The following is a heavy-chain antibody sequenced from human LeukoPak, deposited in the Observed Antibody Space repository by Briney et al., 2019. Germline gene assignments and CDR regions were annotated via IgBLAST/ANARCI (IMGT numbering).Heavy chain of an antibody. Sequence: ASVKVSCKASGYTFTSYDINWVRQATGQGLEWMGWMNPNSGNTGYAQKFQGRVTITRDTSASTAYMELSSLRSEDMAVYYCARAALGGIPGPKWSTLYYWGQGTLVTVSS. CDR3: ARAALGGIPGPKWSTLYY. V-gene: IGHV1-8*01. CDR2: MNPNSGNT. D-gene: IGHD2-15*01. J-gene: IGHJ4*02. CDR1: GYTFTSYD.